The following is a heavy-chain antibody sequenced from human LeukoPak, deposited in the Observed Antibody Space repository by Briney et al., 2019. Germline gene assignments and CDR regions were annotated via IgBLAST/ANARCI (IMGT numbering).Heavy chain of an antibody. J-gene: IGHJ4*02. CDR3: ANAWSPLIAVAGDPIDY. CDR2: ISYDGSNK. CDR1: GFTFSSYG. V-gene: IGHV3-30*18. Sequence: AGTLTLSCAASGFTFSSYGMHWVRQAPGKGLEWVAVISYDGSNKFYAASVKGRFTISRDNSKNTLYLQMNTLTAEDTAVYYCANAWSPLIAVAGDPIDYWGQGTLVTVSS. D-gene: IGHD6-19*01.